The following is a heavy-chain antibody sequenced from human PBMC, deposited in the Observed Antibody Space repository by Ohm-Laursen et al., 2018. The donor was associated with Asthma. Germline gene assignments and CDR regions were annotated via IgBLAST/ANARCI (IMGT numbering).Heavy chain of an antibody. CDR3: AKEGPYSKWDYDY. J-gene: IGHJ4*02. D-gene: IGHD4-11*01. CDR2: ISSSGSTI. V-gene: IGHV3-11*01. Sequence: SLRLSCAASGFTFSDYYMSWIRQAPGKGLEWVSYISSSGSTIYYADSVEGRFTISRDNAKNSLYLQMNSLRAEDTAVYYCAKEGPYSKWDYDYWGQGTLVTASS. CDR1: GFTFSDYY.